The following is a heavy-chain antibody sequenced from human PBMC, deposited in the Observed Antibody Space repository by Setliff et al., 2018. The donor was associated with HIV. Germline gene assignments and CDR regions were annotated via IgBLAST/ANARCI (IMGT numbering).Heavy chain of an antibody. Sequence: GGSLSLSCATSGFTFDSYSIIWVRQAPGKGLEWVSYISGLGGGTIYYADSVRGRFTISRDDAEKSVYLQMNSLRAEDTAVYYCARAGVVEGYYYYYYMDVWGKGTTVTVSS. J-gene: IGHJ6*03. CDR3: ARAGVVEGYYYYYYMDV. D-gene: IGHD2-15*01. CDR2: ISGLGGGTI. CDR1: GFTFDSYS. V-gene: IGHV3-48*01.